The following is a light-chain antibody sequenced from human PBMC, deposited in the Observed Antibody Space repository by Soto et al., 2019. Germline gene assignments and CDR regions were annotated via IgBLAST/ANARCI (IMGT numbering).Light chain of an antibody. J-gene: IGLJ1*01. CDR2: DVS. CDR1: SSDVGGYNY. Sequence: ALTQPRSVSGSPGQSVTISCTGTSSDVGGYNYVSWYQQHPGRAPKVMIYDVSKRPSGVPDRFSGSKSGNTASLTISGLQAEDEADYYCCSYAGSYTYVFGTGTKVTVL. V-gene: IGLV2-11*01. CDR3: CSYAGSYTYV.